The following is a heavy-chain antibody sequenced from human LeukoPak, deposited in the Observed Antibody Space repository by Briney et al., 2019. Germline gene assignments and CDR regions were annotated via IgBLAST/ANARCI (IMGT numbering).Heavy chain of an antibody. J-gene: IGHJ6*03. Sequence: SETLSLTCTVSGGSISSYYWSWIRQPPGKGLEWIGYIYYSGSTNYNPSLKSRVTISVDTSKNQFSLKLSSVTAADTAVYYCARGRNYYYYMDVWGKGTTVTVSS. CDR1: GGSISSYY. V-gene: IGHV4-59*12. CDR2: IYYSGST. CDR3: ARGRNYYYYMDV.